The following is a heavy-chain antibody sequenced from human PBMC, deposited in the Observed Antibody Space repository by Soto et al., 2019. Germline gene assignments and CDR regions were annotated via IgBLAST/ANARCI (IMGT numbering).Heavy chain of an antibody. CDR1: GASFETYY. Sequence: QVQLQESGPGLVKPSETLSLTCAVSGASFETYYWSWIRQPPGKGLEWIGYIFYSGHLKYNPSLKSRLTTPVAPSKTQIALRLPSVTAADTAVYYWAREGGGYRFDYWGQGTLVTVSS. CDR2: IFYSGHL. CDR3: AREGGGYRFDY. J-gene: IGHJ4*02. D-gene: IGHD1-26*01. V-gene: IGHV4-59*01.